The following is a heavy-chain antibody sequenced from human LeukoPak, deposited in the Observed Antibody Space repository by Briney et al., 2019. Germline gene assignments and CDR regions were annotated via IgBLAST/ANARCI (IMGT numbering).Heavy chain of an antibody. CDR1: GFTFSSYA. CDR3: AKDPRYSPPFDY. CDR2: ISYDGSNK. D-gene: IGHD3-9*01. Sequence: PGGSLRLSCAASGFTFSSYAMHWVRQAPGKGLEWVAVISYDGSNKYYADSVKGRFTISRDNSKNTLYLQMNSLRAEDTAVYYCAKDPRYSPPFDYWGQGTLVTVSS. V-gene: IGHV3-30-3*01. J-gene: IGHJ4*02.